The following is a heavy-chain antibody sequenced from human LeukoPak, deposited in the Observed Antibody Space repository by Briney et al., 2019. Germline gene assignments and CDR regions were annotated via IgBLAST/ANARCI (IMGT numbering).Heavy chain of an antibody. CDR3: ARGAPVEGGDNWFDP. J-gene: IGHJ5*02. CDR1: GGSISSGGYY. CDR2: IYYSGST. D-gene: IGHD3-16*01. V-gene: IGHV4-31*03. Sequence: SETLSLTCPVSGGSISSGGYYWSWIRQHPGKGLERIGYIYYSGSTYYNPSLKSRVTISVDTSKNQFSPKLSSVTAADTAVYYCARGAPVEGGDNWFDPWGQGTLVTVSS.